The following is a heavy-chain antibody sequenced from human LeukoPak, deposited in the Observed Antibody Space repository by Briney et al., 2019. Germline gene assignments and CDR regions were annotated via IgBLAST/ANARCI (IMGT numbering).Heavy chain of an antibody. V-gene: IGHV3-9*01. J-gene: IGHJ4*02. CDR2: ISWNSGSI. CDR3: AKGNQLLWFGELAEDYFDY. Sequence: GRSLRLSCAASGFTFDDYAMLWVRQAPGKGLEWVSVISWNSGSIGYADSVKGRFTISRDNAKNSLYLQMNSLRAEDTALYYCAKGNQLLWFGELAEDYFDYWGQGTLVTVSS. D-gene: IGHD3-10*01. CDR1: GFTFDDYA.